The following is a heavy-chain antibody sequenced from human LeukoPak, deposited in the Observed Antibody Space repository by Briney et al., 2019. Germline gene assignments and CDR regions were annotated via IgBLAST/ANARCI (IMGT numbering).Heavy chain of an antibody. CDR2: ISSSSSYI. CDR3: ARSFLSIAAAATDY. CDR1: GFTFSSYS. V-gene: IGHV3-21*01. J-gene: IGHJ4*02. D-gene: IGHD6-13*01. Sequence: GGSLRLSCAASGFTFSSYSMNWVRQAPGKGLEWVSSISSSSSYIYYADSVKGRFTISRNNAKNSLYLQMNSLRAEDTAVYYCARSFLSIAAAATDYWGQGTLVTVSS.